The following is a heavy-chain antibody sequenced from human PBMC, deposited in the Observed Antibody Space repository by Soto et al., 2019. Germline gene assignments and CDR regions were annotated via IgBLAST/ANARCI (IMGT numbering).Heavy chain of an antibody. CDR2: MNPNSGNT. J-gene: IGHJ4*02. V-gene: IGHV1-8*01. Sequence: ASVKVSCKASGYTFTSYDINWVRQATGQGLEWMGWMNPNSGNTGYAQKFQGRVTMTRNTSISTAYMELSSLRSEDTAVYYCARGSYYDFWSGYTLSAYWGQGTLVTVSS. D-gene: IGHD3-3*01. CDR3: ARGSYYDFWSGYTLSAY. CDR1: GYTFTSYD.